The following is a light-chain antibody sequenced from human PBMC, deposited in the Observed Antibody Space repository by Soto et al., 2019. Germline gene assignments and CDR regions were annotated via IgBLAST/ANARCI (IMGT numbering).Light chain of an antibody. CDR1: SSNIGAGSD. J-gene: IGLJ1*01. CDR3: QAYDSSLSGYV. Sequence: QSVLTQPPSVSGAPGQRVTISCTGSSSNIGAGSDVHWYQQLPGPAPELLIYDNFNRPSGVPDRFSGSKSGTSASLSITGLKAEDESDYYCQAYDSSLSGYVFGSGTKVTVL. CDR2: DNF. V-gene: IGLV1-40*01.